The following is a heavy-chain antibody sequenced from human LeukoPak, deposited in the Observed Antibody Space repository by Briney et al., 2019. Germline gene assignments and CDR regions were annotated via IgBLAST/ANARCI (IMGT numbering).Heavy chain of an antibody. D-gene: IGHD2-21*01. Sequence: GGSLRLSCATSGFTFSDSRMTWVRQAPGKGLQWVANINRDGTEKHFLDSVEGRFTISRDNAKKSLYLQMSSLRPQDTALYFCVRGDWYFESWGQGTLVTVSS. CDR3: VRGDWYFES. CDR1: GFTFSDSR. CDR2: INRDGTEK. J-gene: IGHJ4*02. V-gene: IGHV3-7*04.